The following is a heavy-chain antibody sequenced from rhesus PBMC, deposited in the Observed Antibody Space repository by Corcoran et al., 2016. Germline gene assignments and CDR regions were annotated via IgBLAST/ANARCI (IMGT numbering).Heavy chain of an antibody. CDR3: AGGGVAAPGRFDY. CDR1: GGSISGYHY. CDR2: NHGNSEST. D-gene: IGHD2-33*01. V-gene: IGHV4-73*01. Sequence: QVKLQQWGEGLVKPSETLSLTCAVYGGSISGYHYWSWIRQPPGKGLEWIGYNHGNSESTNYNPTLKNRVTISKDTSKNQVSLKLNSVPAADPAVYYCAGGGVAAPGRFDYWGQGVLVTVSS. J-gene: IGHJ4*01.